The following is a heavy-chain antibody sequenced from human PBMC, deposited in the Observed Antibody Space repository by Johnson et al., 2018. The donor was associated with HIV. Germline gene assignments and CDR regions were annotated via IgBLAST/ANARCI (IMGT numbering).Heavy chain of an antibody. J-gene: IGHJ3*02. CDR3: VRDIAFYDSGSAISDAFDI. CDR1: RFIFSSYW. V-gene: IGHV3-33*08. Sequence: QVQLVESGGGLVQPGGSLRLSCAASRFIFSSYWMSWVRQAPGKGLEWVAVIWPAGNNRYYADSVKGRFTVSRDNSKNTLYLQMNSLRAEDTAMYYCVRDIAFYDSGSAISDAFDIWGQGTMVTVSS. D-gene: IGHD3-22*01. CDR2: IWPAGNNR.